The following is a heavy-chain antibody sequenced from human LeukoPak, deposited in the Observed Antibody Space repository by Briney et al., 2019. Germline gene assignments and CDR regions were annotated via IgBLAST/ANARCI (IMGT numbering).Heavy chain of an antibody. D-gene: IGHD6-19*01. CDR2: ISGSGGNT. CDR1: GFTFSSYA. Sequence: PGGSLRLSCAASGFTFSSYAIIWVRQAPAKGLEGVAAISGSGGNTYYADSVKGRFTISRDNSKNTVYLQINSLRAEDTAVYYCANAPGYSSGRYFDYWGQGTLVTVSS. V-gene: IGHV3-23*01. J-gene: IGHJ4*02. CDR3: ANAPGYSSGRYFDY.